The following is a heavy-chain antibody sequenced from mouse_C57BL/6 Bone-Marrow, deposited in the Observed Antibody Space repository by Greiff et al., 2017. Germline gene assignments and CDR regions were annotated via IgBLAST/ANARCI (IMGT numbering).Heavy chain of an antibody. Sequence: EVMLVESGGDLVQPGGSLKLSCAASGFTFRSYGMSWVRQTPDKRLEWVATISSGGSYTYYPDSVKGRFIISRDNAKNTLYLQMSSLKSEDTAMYYCARQYCGSDTWFGYWSRGTLVT. CDR2: ISSGGSYT. CDR1: GFTFRSYG. V-gene: IGHV5-6*01. J-gene: IGHJ3*01. D-gene: IGHD1-1*01. CDR3: ARQYCGSDTWFGY.